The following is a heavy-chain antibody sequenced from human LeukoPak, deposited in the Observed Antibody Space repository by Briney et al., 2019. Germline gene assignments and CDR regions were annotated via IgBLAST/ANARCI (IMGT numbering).Heavy chain of an antibody. CDR1: GGSISSYY. CDR2: IYTSGST. V-gene: IGHV4-4*07. Sequence: SETLSLTCTVSGGSISSYYWSWIWQPAGKGLDRIWRIYTSGSTNYNPSLKSRVTMSVDTSKNQFSLKLSSVTAADTAVYYCAKEDIVVVPAAMGGYYYYYMDVWGKGTTVTVSS. D-gene: IGHD2-2*01. J-gene: IGHJ6*03. CDR3: AKEDIVVVPAAMGGYYYYYMDV.